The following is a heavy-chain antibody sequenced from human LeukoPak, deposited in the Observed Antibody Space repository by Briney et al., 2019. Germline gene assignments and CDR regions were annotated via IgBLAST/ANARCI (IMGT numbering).Heavy chain of an antibody. Sequence: ASVKVSCKASGYTFTSYDINWVRQATGQGLEWMGGMNPNSGNTGYAQKFQGRVTMPRNASISTANMELSRLGSEDRAVYYCARVRGQQLVLLGYWGQGTLVTVSS. V-gene: IGHV1-8*01. CDR1: GYTFTSYD. CDR3: ARVRGQQLVLLGY. J-gene: IGHJ4*02. CDR2: MNPNSGNT. D-gene: IGHD6-13*01.